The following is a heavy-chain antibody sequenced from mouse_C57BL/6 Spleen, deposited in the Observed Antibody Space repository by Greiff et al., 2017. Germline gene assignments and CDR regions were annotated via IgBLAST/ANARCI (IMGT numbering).Heavy chain of an antibody. D-gene: IGHD1-1*01. Sequence: EVQLKESGGGLVKPGGSLKLSCAASGFTFSSYAMSWVRQTPEKRLEWVATISDGGSYTYYPDNVKGRVTISRDKAKNNRYLQMSHLESEDTAMYYCARDYYGSSYYAVDYWGQGTSVTVSS. CDR2: ISDGGSYT. CDR1: GFTFSSYA. V-gene: IGHV5-4*01. J-gene: IGHJ4*01. CDR3: ARDYYGSSYYAVDY.